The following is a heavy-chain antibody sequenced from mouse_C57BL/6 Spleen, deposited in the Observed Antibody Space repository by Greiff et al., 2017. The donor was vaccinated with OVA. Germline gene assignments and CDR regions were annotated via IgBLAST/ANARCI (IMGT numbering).Heavy chain of an antibody. CDR1: GYTFTDYN. CDR3: ARRYDYDPHWYFDV. Sequence: VQLQQSGPELVKPGASVKIPCKASGYTFTDYNMDWVKQSHGKSLEWIGDINPNNGGTIYNQKFKGKATLTVDKSSSTAYMELRSLTSEDTAVYYCARRYDYDPHWYFDVWGTGTTVTVSS. V-gene: IGHV1-18*01. D-gene: IGHD2-4*01. J-gene: IGHJ1*03. CDR2: INPNNGGT.